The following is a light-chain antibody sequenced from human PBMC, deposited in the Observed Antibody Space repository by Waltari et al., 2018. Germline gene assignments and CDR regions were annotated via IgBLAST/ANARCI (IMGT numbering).Light chain of an antibody. Sequence: DVVMTQSPLSLPVTLGQPASISCRSSQSLVYSDGNIYLNWFQQRPGQSPRRLIYKVSRRDSGVPARFSGSGSGTDFTLRISRVEAEDVGLYFCMQGTNWPQSFGQGTKLEIK. CDR3: MQGTNWPQS. V-gene: IGKV2-30*01. CDR1: QSLVYSDGNIY. J-gene: IGKJ2*03. CDR2: KVS.